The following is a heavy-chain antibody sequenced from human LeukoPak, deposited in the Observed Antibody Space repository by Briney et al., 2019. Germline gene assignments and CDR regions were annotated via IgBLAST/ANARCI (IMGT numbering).Heavy chain of an antibody. CDR2: IRYDGNNK. D-gene: IGHD2-21*01. Sequence: PGGSLRLSCAASGFIFSSFGMHWVRQAPGKGLEWVAFIRYDGNNKYYADSVRGRFTISRDNSKNTLYLQMNSLRAEDAAVYFCAKAPVTSCRGAYCYPFDSWGQGTLVTVSS. J-gene: IGHJ4*02. CDR1: GFIFSSFG. V-gene: IGHV3-30*02. CDR3: AKAPVTSCRGAYCYPFDS.